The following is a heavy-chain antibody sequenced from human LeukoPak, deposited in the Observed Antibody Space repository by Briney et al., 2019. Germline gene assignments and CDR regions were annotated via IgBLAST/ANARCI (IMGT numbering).Heavy chain of an antibody. Sequence: GGSLRLSCAASGFTFSSSAMSWVRQVPGKGLEWVSGISASGGSTNYADSVRGRFTISRDNSKNTLYVQMNSLRDEDTALYYCAKEGRSLQTYWGQGTLVTVSS. D-gene: IGHD5-24*01. V-gene: IGHV3-23*01. CDR3: AKEGRSLQTY. CDR1: GFTFSSSA. J-gene: IGHJ4*02. CDR2: ISASGGST.